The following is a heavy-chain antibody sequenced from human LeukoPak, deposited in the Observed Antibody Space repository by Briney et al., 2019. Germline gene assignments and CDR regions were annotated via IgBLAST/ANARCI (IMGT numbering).Heavy chain of an antibody. CDR1: GFTFTKCA. J-gene: IGHJ4*02. V-gene: IGHV3-23*01. D-gene: IGHD6-19*01. CDR3: AGDRNSDWYSPLDY. Sequence: GGSLRLSCAASGFTFTKCAMSWIRQAPGKGLEWVAIITATGDTAYYADSVKGRFTISRDNSRNTVYMQMDSLRAEDTAIYYCAGDRNSDWYSPLDYWGQGSQVTVSP. CDR2: ITATGDTA.